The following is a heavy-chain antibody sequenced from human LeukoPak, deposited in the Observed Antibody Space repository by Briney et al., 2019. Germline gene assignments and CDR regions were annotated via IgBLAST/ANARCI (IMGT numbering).Heavy chain of an antibody. CDR3: ARVRGYGYYDILTGYYRGTEFDY. J-gene: IGHJ4*02. V-gene: IGHV4-59*01. Sequence: SETLSLTCTVSGGSISSYYWSWIRQPPGKGLEWIGYIYYSGSTNYNPSLKSRVTISVDTSKNQFSLKLSSVTAADTAVYYCARVRGYGYYDILTGYYRGTEFDYWGQGTLVTVSS. CDR1: GGSISSYY. CDR2: IYYSGST. D-gene: IGHD3-9*01.